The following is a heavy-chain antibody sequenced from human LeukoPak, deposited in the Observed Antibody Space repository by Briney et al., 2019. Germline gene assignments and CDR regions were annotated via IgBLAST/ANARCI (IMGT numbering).Heavy chain of an antibody. J-gene: IGHJ4*02. Sequence: SETLSLTCTVSGGSISSYYWSWIRQPAGKGLEWIGYIYYSGSTNYNPSLKSRVTISVDTSKNQFSLKLSSVTAADTAVYYCAGSITMVRGVLVSFDYWGQGTLVTVSS. D-gene: IGHD3-10*01. V-gene: IGHV4-59*08. CDR2: IYYSGST. CDR3: AGSITMVRGVLVSFDY. CDR1: GGSISSYY.